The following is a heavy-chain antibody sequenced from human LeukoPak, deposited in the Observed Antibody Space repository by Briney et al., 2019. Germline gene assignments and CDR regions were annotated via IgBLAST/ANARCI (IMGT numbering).Heavy chain of an antibody. Sequence: PSETLSLTCTVSGGSISSYYWSWIRQPPGKGLEWIGYIYYSGSTNYNPSLKSRVTISVDTSKNQFSLKLSSVTAADTAVYYCARVGGTNYYYYGMDVWGQGTTVTVSS. V-gene: IGHV4-59*01. CDR2: IYYSGST. CDR3: ARVGGTNYYYYGMDV. J-gene: IGHJ6*02. D-gene: IGHD4-23*01. CDR1: GGSISSYY.